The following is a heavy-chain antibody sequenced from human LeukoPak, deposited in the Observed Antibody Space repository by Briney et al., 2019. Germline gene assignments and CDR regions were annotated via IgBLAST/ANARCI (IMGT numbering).Heavy chain of an antibody. J-gene: IGHJ5*02. D-gene: IGHD2-2*01. CDR3: ARASCSSTSCYAKPVGWFDP. CDR2: IYHRGST. CDR1: GGSISSSNW. V-gene: IGHV4-4*02. Sequence: ETLSLTCAVSGGSISSSNWWSWVRQPPGKVLEWIGEIYHRGSTNYNPSLKSRVTISVDESKNQFSLKLSSVTAADTAVYYCARASCSSTSCYAKPVGWFDPWGQGTLVTVSS.